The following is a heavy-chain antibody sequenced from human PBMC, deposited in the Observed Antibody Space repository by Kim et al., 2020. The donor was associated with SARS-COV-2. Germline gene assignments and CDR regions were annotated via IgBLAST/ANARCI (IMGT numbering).Heavy chain of an antibody. CDR2: IYSGGST. CDR1: GFTVSGND. V-gene: IGHV3-53*01. Sequence: GGSLRLSCAAAGFTVSGNDMSWVRQAPGKGLEWVSGIYSGGSTYYADSVEGRFTISSDNSKNKLYLQMNGLRADETAVYYCARDGDYYDSSGYSYYLDYWRQGTLVTVSS. CDR3: ARDGDYYDSSGYSYYLDY. J-gene: IGHJ4*02. D-gene: IGHD3-22*01.